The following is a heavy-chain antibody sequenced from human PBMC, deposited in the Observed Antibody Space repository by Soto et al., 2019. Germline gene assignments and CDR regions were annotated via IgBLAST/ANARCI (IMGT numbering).Heavy chain of an antibody. CDR3: AFGNLSYYFDY. CDR1: GFAFSSFG. CDR2: IWYDGSDK. V-gene: IGHV3-33*01. J-gene: IGHJ4*02. Sequence: GGSLRLSCVASGFAFSSFGMHWVRQAPGKGLEWVAIIWYDGSDKYYGDSVKGRFTTSRDNSKNTLFLQMNSLRAEDTAVYHCAFGNLSYYFDYWGQGTPVTVSS. D-gene: IGHD3-16*01.